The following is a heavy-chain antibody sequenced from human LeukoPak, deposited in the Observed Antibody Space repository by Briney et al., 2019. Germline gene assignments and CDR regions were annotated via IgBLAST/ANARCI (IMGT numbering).Heavy chain of an antibody. CDR3: ARDWVAGVPFDAFDI. CDR2: IKEDGSEK. CDR1: GFTLSSYW. J-gene: IGHJ3*02. V-gene: IGHV3-7*03. D-gene: IGHD3-10*01. Sequence: EGSLRLSCAASGFTLSSYWMSWVRQAPGKGLEWVANIKEDGSEKYYVDSVKGRFTISRDSAQNSVYLHMNSLTAEDTALYYCARDWVAGVPFDAFDIWGQGTMVSVSS.